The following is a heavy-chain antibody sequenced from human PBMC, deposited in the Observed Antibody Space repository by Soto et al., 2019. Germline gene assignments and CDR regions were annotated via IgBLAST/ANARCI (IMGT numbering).Heavy chain of an antibody. V-gene: IGHV4-39*01. CDR3: SRRGPTYSGSASHSGFIEF. D-gene: IGHD3-10*01. Sequence: SETLSLTCTVSGGSISSSSYYWGWIRQPPGKGLEWIGSIYYSGSTYYNPSLKSRVTISVDTSKSQFSLKLNSVTAADTAVYYCSRRGPTYSGSASHSGFIEFWGQGTRVTVSS. CDR2: IYYSGST. J-gene: IGHJ4*02. CDR1: GGSISSSSYY.